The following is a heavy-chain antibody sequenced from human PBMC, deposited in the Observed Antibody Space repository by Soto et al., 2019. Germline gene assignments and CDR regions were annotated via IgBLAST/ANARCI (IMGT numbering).Heavy chain of an antibody. V-gene: IGHV2-5*02. D-gene: IGHD6-19*01. CDR3: AHIVVAGLGYYFDY. J-gene: IGHJ4*02. CDR2: IYWDDDK. Sequence: QITLKESGPTLVKPTQTLTLTCTFSGFSLSSTRMAVGWIRQPPGKALEWLALIYWDDDKRYSPFLKNRLTITKDTSKNQVVLTMSNMDPVDTARYSCAHIVVAGLGYYFDYWGQGTLVTVSS. CDR1: GFSLSSTRMA.